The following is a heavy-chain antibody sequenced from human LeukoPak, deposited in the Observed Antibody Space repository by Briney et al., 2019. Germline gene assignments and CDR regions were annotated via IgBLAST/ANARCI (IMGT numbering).Heavy chain of an antibody. Sequence: PGRSLRLSCAASGFTFSSYAMHWVRQAPGKGLEWVAVISYDGSNKYYADSVKGRFTISRDNSKNTLYLQMNSLRAEDTAVYYCARVRGPGIEGFWYLDYWGQGTLVTVSS. CDR1: GFTFSSYA. CDR3: ARVRGPGIEGFWYLDY. J-gene: IGHJ4*02. D-gene: IGHD3-3*01. CDR2: ISYDGSNK. V-gene: IGHV3-30-3*01.